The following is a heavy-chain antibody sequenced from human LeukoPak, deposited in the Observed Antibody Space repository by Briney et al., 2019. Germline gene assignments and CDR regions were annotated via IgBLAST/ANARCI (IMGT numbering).Heavy chain of an antibody. CDR3: AKDPSGLFDDRALFDY. D-gene: IGHD2-21*01. J-gene: IGHJ4*02. CDR2: ISGSGGST. CDR1: GFTFSSYA. Sequence: PGGSLRLSCAASGFTFSSYAMSWVRQAPGKGLEWVSAISGSGGSTYYADSVKGRFTISRDNSKNTLYLQMNSLRAEDTAVYYCAKDPSGLFDDRALFDYWGQGTLVTVSS. V-gene: IGHV3-23*01.